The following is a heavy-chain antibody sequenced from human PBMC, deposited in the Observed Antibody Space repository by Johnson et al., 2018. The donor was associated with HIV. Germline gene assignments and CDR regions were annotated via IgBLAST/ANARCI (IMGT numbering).Heavy chain of an antibody. CDR3: ARHKAVADACDI. Sequence: QMQLVESGGGVVQPGGSLRLSCAASGFTFSSYAMHWVRQAPGKGLEWVAVISYDGSNKYYADSVKGRFTISRDNAKKSLYLQMSSLKAEDTAVYYCARHKAVADACDIWGQETMVTVSS. D-gene: IGHD6-19*01. J-gene: IGHJ3*02. CDR2: ISYDGSNK. CDR1: GFTFSSYA. V-gene: IGHV3-30*04.